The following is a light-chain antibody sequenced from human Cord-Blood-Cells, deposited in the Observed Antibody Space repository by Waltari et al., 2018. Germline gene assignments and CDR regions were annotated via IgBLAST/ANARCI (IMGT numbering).Light chain of an antibody. CDR1: SSDVGIYNF. V-gene: IGLV2-23*01. J-gene: IGLJ2*01. CDR3: CSYAGSSTV. Sequence: QSALTHPASVSGSPGQSIPIPCTGTSSDVGIYNFVSWYQQHPGKAPKLMIYEGSKRPSGVSNRFSGSKSGNTASLTISGLQAEDEADYYCCSYAGSSTVFGGGTKLTVL. CDR2: EGS.